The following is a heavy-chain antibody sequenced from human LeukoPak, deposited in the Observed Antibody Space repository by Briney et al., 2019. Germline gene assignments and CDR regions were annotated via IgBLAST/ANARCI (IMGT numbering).Heavy chain of an antibody. Sequence: ASVKVSCKASGYTFTSYDINWVRQAPGQGLEWMGWISAYNGNTNYAQKLQGRVTMTTDTSTSTAYMELRSLRSDDTAVYYCARDQDWTTVTTFDPWGQGTLVTVSS. CDR3: ARDQDWTTVTTFDP. D-gene: IGHD4-11*01. J-gene: IGHJ5*02. CDR1: GYTFTSYD. CDR2: ISAYNGNT. V-gene: IGHV1-18*01.